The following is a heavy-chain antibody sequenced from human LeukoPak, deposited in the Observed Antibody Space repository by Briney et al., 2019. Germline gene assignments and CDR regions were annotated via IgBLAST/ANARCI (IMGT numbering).Heavy chain of an antibody. CDR1: GYTFTGYY. V-gene: IGHV1-2*02. D-gene: IGHD6-13*01. CDR3: ARGRYSSSWYSFDI. J-gene: IGHJ3*02. CDR2: INPNSVGT. Sequence: ASLNVSCKASGYTFTGYYMHWVRQAPGQGRESIGWINPNSVGTNYEQKFQGRVTMTRDTSISTAYMELSRLRSDDTAVYYCARGRYSSSWYSFDIWGQGTMVTVSS.